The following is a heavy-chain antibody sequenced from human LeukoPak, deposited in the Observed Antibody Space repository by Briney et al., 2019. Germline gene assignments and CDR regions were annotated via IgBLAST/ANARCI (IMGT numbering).Heavy chain of an antibody. CDR3: AKDPDVYYDILTGYPY. CDR1: GFTFSSYE. V-gene: IGHV3-48*03. J-gene: IGHJ4*02. CDR2: ISSSGSTI. D-gene: IGHD3-9*01. Sequence: GGSLRLSCAASGFTFSSYEMNWVRQAPGKGLEWVSYISSSGSTIYYADSVKGRFTISRDNSKNTLYLQMNSLRAEDTAVYYCAKDPDVYYDILTGYPYWGQGTLVTVSS.